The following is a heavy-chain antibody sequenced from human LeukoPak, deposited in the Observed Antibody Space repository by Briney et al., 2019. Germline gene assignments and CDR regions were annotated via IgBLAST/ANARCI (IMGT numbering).Heavy chain of an antibody. Sequence: SETLSLTCTVSGGSISSNSYYWGWIRQPPGKGLEWIGSIYYSGSTYYNPSLKSRVTISVDTSKNQFSLKLSSVTAADTAVYYCARDGMATIIGEDFDYWGQGTLVTVSS. V-gene: IGHV4-39*07. CDR2: IYYSGST. J-gene: IGHJ4*02. CDR1: GGSISSNSYY. D-gene: IGHD5-24*01. CDR3: ARDGMATIIGEDFDY.